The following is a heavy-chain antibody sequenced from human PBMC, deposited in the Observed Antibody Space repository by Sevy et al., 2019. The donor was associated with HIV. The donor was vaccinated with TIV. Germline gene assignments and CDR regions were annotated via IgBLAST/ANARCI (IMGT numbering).Heavy chain of an antibody. CDR1: GFTFSNHG. J-gene: IGHJ4*02. CDR2: IWYDGSKQ. V-gene: IGHV3-33*01. CDR3: ARDWNGGVFDY. D-gene: IGHD1-1*01. Sequence: GGSLRLSCVASGFTFSNHGMNWVRQAPGKGLEWVAEIWYDGSKQYYPDSVKGRFTISRDKNTLYLQMNSLRAEDTAVYYCARDWNGGVFDYWGQGTLVTVSS.